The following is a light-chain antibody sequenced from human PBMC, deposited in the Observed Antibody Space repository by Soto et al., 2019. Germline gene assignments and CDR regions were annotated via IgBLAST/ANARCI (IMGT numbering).Light chain of an antibody. V-gene: IGLV1-40*01. CDR1: SSNIGTGYD. Sequence: QPVLTQPPSVSGAPGQRVTISCTGSSSNIGTGYDVQWYQQLPGTAPKLLIYYNNNRPSGVPDRFSASKSGTSASLAITGLQAEDEADYYCQSYDSSLSSCIFGGGTKLTVL. CDR2: YNN. J-gene: IGLJ2*01. CDR3: QSYDSSLSSCI.